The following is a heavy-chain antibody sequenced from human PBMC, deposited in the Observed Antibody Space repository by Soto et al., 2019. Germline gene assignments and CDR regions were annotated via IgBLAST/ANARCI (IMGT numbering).Heavy chain of an antibody. J-gene: IGHJ5*02. V-gene: IGHV4-34*01. CDR2: INHSGST. Sequence: QVQLQQWGAGLLKPSETLSLTCAVYGGSFSGYYWSWIRQPPGKGLEWIGEINHSGSTNYNPSLKGRVTKSVDTSKNQFSLKLSSVTAADTAVYYCAVGTTGGDYVRAWFDPWGQGTLVTVSS. CDR1: GGSFSGYY. D-gene: IGHD4-17*01. CDR3: AVGTTGGDYVRAWFDP.